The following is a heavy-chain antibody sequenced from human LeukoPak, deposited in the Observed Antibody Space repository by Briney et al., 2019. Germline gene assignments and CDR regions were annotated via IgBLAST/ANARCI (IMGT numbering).Heavy chain of an antibody. CDR1: GGTFSSYA. CDR2: IIPIFGTA. J-gene: IGHJ3*02. CDR3: ARDIAARPGDAFDI. D-gene: IGHD6-6*01. Sequence: SVKVSCKASGGTFSSYAISWVRQAPGQGLEWMGGIIPIFGTANYAQKFQGRVTTTTDESTSTAYMELSSLRSEDTAVYYCARDIAARPGDAFDIWGQGTMVTVSS. V-gene: IGHV1-69*05.